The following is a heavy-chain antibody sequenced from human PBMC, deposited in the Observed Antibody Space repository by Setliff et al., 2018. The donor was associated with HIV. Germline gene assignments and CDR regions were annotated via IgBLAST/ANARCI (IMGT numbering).Heavy chain of an antibody. D-gene: IGHD3-16*01. J-gene: IGHJ3*02. Sequence: LSLTCAVYGGSFSDYYWSWIRQPPGKGLEWIGEINHSGSTNYNPSLKSRVTMSVDTSKNQFSLKLNSVTAADTAVYYCARYVAYDEDDFDIWGQGTMVTVS. CDR1: GGSFSDYY. V-gene: IGHV4-34*01. CDR3: ARYVAYDEDDFDI. CDR2: INHSGST.